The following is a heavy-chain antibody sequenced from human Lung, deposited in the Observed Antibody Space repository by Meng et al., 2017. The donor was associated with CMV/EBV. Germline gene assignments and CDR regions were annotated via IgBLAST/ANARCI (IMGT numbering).Heavy chain of an antibody. Sequence: LXCAVYGGSFSGYYWSWIRQPPGKGLEWIGEINHSGSTNYNPSLKSRVTISVDTSKNQFSLKLSSVTAADTAVYYCERAPIVGATRAWFYYGMDVWXQGTRVTVSS. J-gene: IGHJ6*02. CDR2: INHSGST. CDR3: ERAPIVGATRAWFYYGMDV. D-gene: IGHD1-26*01. V-gene: IGHV4-34*01. CDR1: GGSFSGYY.